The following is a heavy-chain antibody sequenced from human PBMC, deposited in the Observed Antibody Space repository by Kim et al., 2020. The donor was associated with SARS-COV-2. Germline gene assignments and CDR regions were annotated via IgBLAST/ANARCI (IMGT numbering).Heavy chain of an antibody. CDR2: I. J-gene: IGHJ4*02. Sequence: IYYADSVRGRFTISRDNAKNSLYLQMNSLRAEDTAVYYCARVVAAATFDYWGQGTLVTVSS. V-gene: IGHV3-21*01. CDR3: ARVVAAATFDY. D-gene: IGHD6-13*01.